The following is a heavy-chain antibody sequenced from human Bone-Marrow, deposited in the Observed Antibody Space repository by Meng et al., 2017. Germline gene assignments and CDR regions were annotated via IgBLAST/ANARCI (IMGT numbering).Heavy chain of an antibody. CDR1: EFTFSIFW. Sequence: EGQRLGSGGGLVQPGGSLRLSCIASEFTFSIFWMHWVRQAPGKGPMWVSRINPDGTITDYADSVKGRFTISRDNAKNTLYLQMNSLRAEDSAVYYCARFTPFDYWGPGTLVTVSS. V-gene: IGHV3-74*02. J-gene: IGHJ4*02. CDR2: INPDGTIT. CDR3: ARFTPFDY.